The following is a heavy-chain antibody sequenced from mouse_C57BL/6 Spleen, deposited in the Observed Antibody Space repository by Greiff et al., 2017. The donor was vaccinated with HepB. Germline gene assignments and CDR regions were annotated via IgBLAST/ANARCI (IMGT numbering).Heavy chain of an antibody. D-gene: IGHD3-2*02. Sequence: VQLQQSGAELVKPGASVKISCKASGYAFSSYWMNWVKQRPGKGLEWIGQIYPGDGDTNYNGKFKGKATLTADKSSSTAYMQRSSLTSEDSAVYFCARDSSGPAWFAYWGQGTLVTVSA. CDR2: IYPGDGDT. CDR1: GYAFSSYW. J-gene: IGHJ3*01. CDR3: ARDSSGPAWFAY. V-gene: IGHV1-80*01.